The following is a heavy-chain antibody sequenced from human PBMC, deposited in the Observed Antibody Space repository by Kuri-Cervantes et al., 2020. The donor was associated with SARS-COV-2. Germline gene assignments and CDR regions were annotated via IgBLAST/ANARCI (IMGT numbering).Heavy chain of an antibody. J-gene: IGHJ5*02. Sequence: SETLSLTCTVSGGSISSSSYYWGWIRQPPGKGLEWIGSIYYSGSTYYNPSLKSRVTISVDRSKNQLSPKLSSVTAADTAVYYCARGGIAAAGTIWFDPWGQGTLVTVSS. V-gene: IGHV4-39*07. CDR1: GGSISSSSYY. CDR3: ARGGIAAAGTIWFDP. CDR2: IYYSGST. D-gene: IGHD6-13*01.